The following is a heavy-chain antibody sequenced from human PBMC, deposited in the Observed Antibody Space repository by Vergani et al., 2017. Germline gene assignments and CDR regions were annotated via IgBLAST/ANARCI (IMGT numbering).Heavy chain of an antibody. V-gene: IGHV3-7*01. CDR1: GFTFSSYW. J-gene: IGHJ6*02. CDR3: AREGVVVVAATPPALGMDV. D-gene: IGHD2-15*01. Sequence: EVQLVESGGGLVQPGGSLRLSCAASGFTFSSYWMSWVRQAPGKGLEWVANIKQDGSEKYYVDSVKGRFTIARDNAKNSLYLQMNSLRAEDTAVYYCAREGVVVVAATPPALGMDVWGQGTTVTVSS. CDR2: IKQDGSEK.